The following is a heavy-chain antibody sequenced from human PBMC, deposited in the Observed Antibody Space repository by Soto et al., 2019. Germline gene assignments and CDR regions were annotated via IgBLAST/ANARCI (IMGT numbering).Heavy chain of an antibody. J-gene: IGHJ4*02. CDR1: GFTFSSYA. CDR3: AKEASISGYLPDY. V-gene: IGHV3-23*01. CDR2: ISGSGGST. D-gene: IGHD3-22*01. Sequence: GGSLRLSFAASGFTFSSYALSWVRQAPGKGLKWVSVISGSGGSTHYADSVKGRSTISRDNSKNTLYLQRNSLRAEDTAVYYCAKEASISGYLPDYWGQGTQVTV.